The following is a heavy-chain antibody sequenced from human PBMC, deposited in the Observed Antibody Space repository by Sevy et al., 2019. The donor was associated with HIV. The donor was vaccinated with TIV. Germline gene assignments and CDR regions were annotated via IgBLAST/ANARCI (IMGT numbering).Heavy chain of an antibody. CDR1: EFTFNDDF. V-gene: IGHV3-21*01. Sequence: GGSLRLSCVGSEFTFNDDFMTWVRQAPGKGLERVSSISSRSTYIYYADSVKGRFTISRDNAKNSMFLQMNSLRPEDTAMYYCARDRDDYASGRRHPYYYYHGMDVWGQGTTVTVSS. CDR3: ARDRDDYASGRRHPYYYYHGMDV. J-gene: IGHJ6*02. CDR2: ISSRSTYI. D-gene: IGHD3-10*01.